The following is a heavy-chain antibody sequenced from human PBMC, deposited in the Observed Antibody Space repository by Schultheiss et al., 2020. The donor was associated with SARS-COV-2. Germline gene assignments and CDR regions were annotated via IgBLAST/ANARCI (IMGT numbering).Heavy chain of an antibody. D-gene: IGHD3-3*01. J-gene: IGHJ4*02. CDR1: GGSISSYY. V-gene: IGHV4-59*12. CDR3: AREFDFWSGYRAFYFDY. Sequence: SETLSLTCTVSGGSISSYYWSWIRQPPGKGLEWIGYIYYSGSTNYNPSLKSRVTMSVDTSKNQFSLKLSSVTAADTAVYYCAREFDFWSGYRAFYFDYWGQGTLVTVSS. CDR2: IYYSGST.